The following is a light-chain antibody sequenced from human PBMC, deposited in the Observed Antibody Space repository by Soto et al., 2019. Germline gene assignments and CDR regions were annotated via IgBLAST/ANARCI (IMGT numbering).Light chain of an antibody. J-gene: IGKJ2*01. CDR3: QQIYSPPYT. V-gene: IGKV1-39*01. CDR1: KTISTY. CDR2: EAS. Sequence: IQMTQSPSSLSPSVGDKVSISCRASKTISTYLNWYQQKPGQAPTLLIYEASILQSGVPSRFSASGSGTDFTLNISSLQPEDFATFYCQQIYSPPYTFGQGTKVEIK.